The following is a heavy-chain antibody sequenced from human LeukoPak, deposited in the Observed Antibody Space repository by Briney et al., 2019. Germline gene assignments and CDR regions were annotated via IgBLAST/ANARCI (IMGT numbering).Heavy chain of an antibody. Sequence: GGSLRLSCAASGFTFSGFAMSWVRRTPGKGLGWVSGISGSGDNTLYADSVKGRFTISRDNSKNTLYLEMNSLRAEDTAVYYCAKMKGHPLPKYYMDVWGQGTTVTVSS. CDR1: GFTFSGFA. CDR2: ISGSGDNT. CDR3: AKMKGHPLPKYYMDV. D-gene: IGHD1-26*01. V-gene: IGHV3-23*01. J-gene: IGHJ6*01.